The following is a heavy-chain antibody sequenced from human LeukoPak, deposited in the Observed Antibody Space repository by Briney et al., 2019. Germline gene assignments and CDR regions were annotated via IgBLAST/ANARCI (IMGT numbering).Heavy chain of an antibody. CDR2: ISGSGGST. CDR1: GSTVSTYA. J-gene: IGHJ4*02. Sequence: PGGSLRLSCAASGSTVSTYALSCVRQAPGKGLEWVSAISGSGGSTYYADSVKGRFTISRDNSKNTLYLQMNSLRAEDTAVYYCAKGHSGHEIAVADYWGQGTLVTVSS. D-gene: IGHD6-19*01. V-gene: IGHV3-23*01. CDR3: AKGHSGHEIAVADY.